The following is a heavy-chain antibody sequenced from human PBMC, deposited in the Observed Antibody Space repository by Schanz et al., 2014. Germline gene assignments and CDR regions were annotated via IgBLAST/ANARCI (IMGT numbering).Heavy chain of an antibody. J-gene: IGHJ4*02. CDR2: ISSRSSHI. CDR1: GFTASSHS. CDR3: VRDRTNYGGISNYFDH. D-gene: IGHD2-15*01. V-gene: IGHV3-21*01. Sequence: EVQLVESGGGLVKPGGSLRLSCAASGFTASSHSMNWVRQAPGKGLEWVSSISSRSSHIYYADSVKGRFTVSRDNAKNSVYLQMNGLRVEDTAVYYCVRDRTNYGGISNYFDHWGQGTLVTVSS.